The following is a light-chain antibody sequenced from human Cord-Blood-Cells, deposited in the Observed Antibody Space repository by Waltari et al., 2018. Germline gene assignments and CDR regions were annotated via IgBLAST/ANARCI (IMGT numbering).Light chain of an antibody. CDR1: QDISNY. CDR2: DAS. Sequence: DLQMTQSPSSLSPPVGDRVTITCQASQDISNYLNWYQQKPGKAPKLLIYDASNLETGVPSRFSGSGSGTDFTFTISSLQPEDIATYYCQQYDNLPLTFGGGTKVEIK. J-gene: IGKJ4*01. CDR3: QQYDNLPLT. V-gene: IGKV1-33*01.